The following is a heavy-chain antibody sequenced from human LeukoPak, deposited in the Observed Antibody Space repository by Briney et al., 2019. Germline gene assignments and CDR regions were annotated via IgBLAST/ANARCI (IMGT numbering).Heavy chain of an antibody. Sequence: GGSLRLSCAASGFTVSSNYMSWVRQAPGKGLEWVSVIYSGGSTYYADSVKGRFTISRDNSKNTLYLQMNSLRAEDTAVYYCARLRDGYNHFDYWGQGTLVTVSS. D-gene: IGHD5-24*01. CDR2: IYSGGST. J-gene: IGHJ4*02. CDR3: ARLRDGYNHFDY. V-gene: IGHV3-53*01. CDR1: GFTVSSNY.